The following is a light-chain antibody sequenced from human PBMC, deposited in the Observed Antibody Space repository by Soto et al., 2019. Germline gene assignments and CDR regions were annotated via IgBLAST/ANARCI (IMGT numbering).Light chain of an antibody. CDR1: SSDVGGYNY. J-gene: IGLJ1*01. Sequence: QSALTQPASVSGSPGQSITISCTGTSSDVGGYNYVSWYQKHPGKAPNLMIYEVSNRPSGVSNRFSGSKSGNTASLTISGLQAEDEADYYCSSYTSSSTYVFGTGTKLTVL. V-gene: IGLV2-14*01. CDR3: SSYTSSSTYV. CDR2: EVS.